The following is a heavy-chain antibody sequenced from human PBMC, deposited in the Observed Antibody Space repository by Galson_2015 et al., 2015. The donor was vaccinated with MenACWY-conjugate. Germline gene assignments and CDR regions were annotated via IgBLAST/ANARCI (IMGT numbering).Heavy chain of an antibody. CDR3: ARTLAVTGSTINWFDP. D-gene: IGHD6-19*01. CDR2: INTKTGNP. V-gene: IGHV7-4-1*02. J-gene: IGHJ5*02. Sequence: SCKASGYTFTRYAMNWVRQAPGQGLEWMGWINTKTGNPTYAQGFTGRFVFSLDTSVSAAYLQISSLQAEDTAVYYCARTLAVTGSTINWFDPWGQGTLVTVSS. CDR1: GYTFTRYA.